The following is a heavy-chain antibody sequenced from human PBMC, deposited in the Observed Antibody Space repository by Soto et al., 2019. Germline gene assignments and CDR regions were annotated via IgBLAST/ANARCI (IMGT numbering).Heavy chain of an antibody. Sequence: GGSLRLSCAASGFTFSSYAMSWVRQAPGKGLEWVSAISGSGGSTYYADSVKGRFTISRDNSKNTLYLQMKSLRAEDTAVYYCAKDLCSSTSCYTLDYWGQGTLVTVSS. J-gene: IGHJ4*02. D-gene: IGHD2-2*02. V-gene: IGHV3-23*01. CDR3: AKDLCSSTSCYTLDY. CDR1: GFTFSSYA. CDR2: ISGSGGST.